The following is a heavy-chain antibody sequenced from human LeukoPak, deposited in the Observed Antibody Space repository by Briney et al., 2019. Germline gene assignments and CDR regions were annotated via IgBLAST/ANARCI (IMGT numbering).Heavy chain of an antibody. V-gene: IGHV3-66*01. CDR3: ARGNGYAYYFDY. D-gene: IGHD5-12*01. Sequence: GGSLRLSCAASGFTVSSNYMSWVRQAPGKGLEWVSVIYSGGSTYYADSVKGRFTISRDNSKNTLYLQMNSLRAEDTAVYYCARGNGYAYYFDYWSQGTLVTVSS. J-gene: IGHJ4*02. CDR2: IYSGGST. CDR1: GFTVSSNY.